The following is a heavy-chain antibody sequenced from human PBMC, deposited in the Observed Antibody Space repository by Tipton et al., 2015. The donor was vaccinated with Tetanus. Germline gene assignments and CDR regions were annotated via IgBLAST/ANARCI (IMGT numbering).Heavy chain of an antibody. J-gene: IGHJ4*02. CDR1: GFIVSSHY. CDR3: VRDGGSSVWFAY. Sequence: SLRLSCVASGFIVSSHYMSWVRQAPGKGLEWVSVMYSGGDTYYGDSVKGRFSISRDNAKNTLYLQMNSLRVEDTAVYYCVRDGGSSVWFAYWGQGTLVTVSS. CDR2: MYSGGDT. D-gene: IGHD6-19*01. V-gene: IGHV3-53*01.